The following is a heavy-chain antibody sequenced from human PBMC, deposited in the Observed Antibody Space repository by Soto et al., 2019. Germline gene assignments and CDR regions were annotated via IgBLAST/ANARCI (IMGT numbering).Heavy chain of an antibody. CDR1: GFTFDTHW. CDR3: ARGGAMGVDY. CDR2: IYFDGITT. J-gene: IGHJ4*02. V-gene: IGHV3-74*01. Sequence: GGSLRLSCTASGFTFDTHWMHWVRQAPGKGLVWVSRIYFDGITTNYADSVKGRLTVSRDNAKNTVYLHVNTLRDEDTAVYYCARGGAMGVDYWGQGTLVTVSS. D-gene: IGHD1-26*01.